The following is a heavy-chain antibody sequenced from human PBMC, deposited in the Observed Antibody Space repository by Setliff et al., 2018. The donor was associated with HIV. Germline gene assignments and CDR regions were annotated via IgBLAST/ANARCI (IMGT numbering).Heavy chain of an antibody. CDR1: GGSFSGYY. CDR3: ARRSGWSLDY. D-gene: IGHD6-19*01. J-gene: IGHJ4*02. V-gene: IGHV4-34*01. Sequence: SETLSLTCAVYGGSFSGYYWSWIRQSPGKGLEWIGYIHYSGSTYYNPSLKSRVTISVDTSKNQFSLKLSSVTAADTAVYYCARRSGWSLDYWGQGTLVTVSS. CDR2: IHYSGST.